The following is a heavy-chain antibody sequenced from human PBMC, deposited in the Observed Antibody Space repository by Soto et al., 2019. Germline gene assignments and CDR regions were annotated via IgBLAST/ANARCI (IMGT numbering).Heavy chain of an antibody. Sequence: SETLSLTCAVSGYSISSGYYWGWIRQPPGKGLEWIGSIYHSGSTYYNPSLKSRVTIPVDTSKNQFSLKLSSVTAADTAVYYCARDARYHHDVGGSELLFDICG. V-gene: IGHV4-38-2*02. D-gene: IGHD3-16*01. J-gene: IGHJ3*02. CDR3: ARDARYHHDVGGSELLFDI. CDR1: GYSISSGYY. CDR2: IYHSGST.